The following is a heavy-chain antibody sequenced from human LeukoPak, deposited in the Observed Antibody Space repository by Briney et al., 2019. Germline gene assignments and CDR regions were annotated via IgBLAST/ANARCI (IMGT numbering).Heavy chain of an antibody. CDR3: ARSVVVPAAITYYWYFDL. V-gene: IGHV1-69*02. Sequence: ASVKVSCKASRGTFSSYTISWVRQAPGQGLEWVGRIIPILGIANYAQKFQGRVTITADKSTSTAYMELSSLRSEDTAVYYCARSVVVPAAITYYWYFDLWGRGTLVTVSS. CDR1: RGTFSSYT. D-gene: IGHD2-2*02. CDR2: IIPILGIA. J-gene: IGHJ2*01.